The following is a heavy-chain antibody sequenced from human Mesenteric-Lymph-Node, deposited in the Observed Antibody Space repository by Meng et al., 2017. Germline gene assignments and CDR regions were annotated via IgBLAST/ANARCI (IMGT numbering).Heavy chain of an antibody. V-gene: IGHV1-18*01. CDR1: GYTFTNYG. Sequence: QAQAVDSGGEVKKPGASVKVSCKASGYTFTNYGITWVRQAPGQGLEWMGWISAYNGNTNYAQTLQGRLTMTTDTSTSTAYMELRSLRSDDTAVYYCARVEVGITSGDYWGQGTLVTVSS. CDR2: ISAYNGNT. D-gene: IGHD1-26*01. CDR3: ARVEVGITSGDY. J-gene: IGHJ4*02.